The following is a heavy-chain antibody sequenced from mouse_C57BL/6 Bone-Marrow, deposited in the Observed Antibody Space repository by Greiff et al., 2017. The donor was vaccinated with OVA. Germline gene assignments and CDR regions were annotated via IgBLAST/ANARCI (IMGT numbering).Heavy chain of an antibody. D-gene: IGHD1-1*01. Sequence: EVKLVESGGGLVKPGGSLKLSCAASGFTFSSYAMSWVRQTPEKRLEWVATISDGGSYTYYPDNVKGRFTISRDNAKNNLYLQMSHLKSEDTAMYYCARDEIDYYGSSYGYFDVWGTGTTVTVSS. V-gene: IGHV5-4*01. CDR1: GFTFSSYA. CDR2: ISDGGSYT. CDR3: ARDEIDYYGSSYGYFDV. J-gene: IGHJ1*03.